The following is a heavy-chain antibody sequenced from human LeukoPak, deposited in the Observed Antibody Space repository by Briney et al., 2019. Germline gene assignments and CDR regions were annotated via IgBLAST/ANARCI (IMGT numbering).Heavy chain of an antibody. CDR1: GYTFTGYY. J-gene: IGHJ6*03. D-gene: IGHD6-13*01. CDR3: ARIIAAAGTGNYYYYYMDV. CDR2: INPNGGGT. Sequence: ASVKVSCKASGYTFTGYYMHWVRQAPGQGLEWMGRINPNGGGTNYAQKFQGRVTMTRDTSISTAYMELSRLRSDDTAVYYCARIIAAAGTGNYYYYYMDVWGKGTTVTVSS. V-gene: IGHV1-2*06.